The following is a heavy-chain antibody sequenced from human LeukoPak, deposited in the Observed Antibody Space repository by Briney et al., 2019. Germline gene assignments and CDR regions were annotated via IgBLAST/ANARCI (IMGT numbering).Heavy chain of an antibody. D-gene: IGHD3-22*01. CDR3: ARMVYDTKSFDG. J-gene: IGHJ4*02. CDR2: IDWDDDK. CDR1: GFSLRTSGMC. V-gene: IGHV2-70*11. Sequence: SGPALVKPTQTLTLTCTFSGFSLRTSGMCVSWIRQPPGKALEWLARIDWDDDKYYGTSLKTRLTISKDTSKSQVVLTMCNMDPVDTATYYCARMVYDTKSFDGWGEGTLVTVSS.